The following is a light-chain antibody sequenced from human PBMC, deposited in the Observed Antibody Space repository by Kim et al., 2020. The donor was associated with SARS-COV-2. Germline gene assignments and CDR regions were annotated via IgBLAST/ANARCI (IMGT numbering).Light chain of an antibody. V-gene: IGLV2-8*01. CDR1: SSDVGGHNY. Sequence: PGQSVPIACTGTSSDVGGHNYVSWYQQHPGKAPKLMIYEVSKRPSGVPDRFSGSKSGNTASLTVSGLQAEDEADYYCSSYAGSPVFGGGTQLTVL. CDR3: SSYAGSPV. J-gene: IGLJ3*02. CDR2: EVS.